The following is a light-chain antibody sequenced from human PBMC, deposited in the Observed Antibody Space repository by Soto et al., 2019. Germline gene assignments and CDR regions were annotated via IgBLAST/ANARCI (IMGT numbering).Light chain of an antibody. Sequence: IQLTQSPSSLSASIGDTVTITCRASQDISNYLAWYQQTRGKVPKLLIYTASTLQSGVPSLFSGSGSGTDFTLTISSLQPEDFATYYCQQYDSYPITFGQGTRLEIK. J-gene: IGKJ5*01. CDR1: QDISNY. V-gene: IGKV1-27*01. CDR3: QQYDSYPIT. CDR2: TAS.